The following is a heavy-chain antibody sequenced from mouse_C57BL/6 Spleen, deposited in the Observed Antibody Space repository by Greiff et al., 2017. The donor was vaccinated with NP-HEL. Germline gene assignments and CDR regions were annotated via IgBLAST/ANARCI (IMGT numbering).Heavy chain of an antibody. Sequence: QVQLKESGPELVKPGASVKLSCKASGYTFTSYDINWVKQRPGQGLEWIGWIYPRDGSTKYNEKFKGKATLTVDTSSSTAYMELHSLTSEDSAVYFCARSRDYSNFYFDYWGQGTTLTVSS. D-gene: IGHD2-5*01. CDR3: ARSRDYSNFYFDY. CDR1: GYTFTSYD. CDR2: IYPRDGST. V-gene: IGHV1-85*01. J-gene: IGHJ2*01.